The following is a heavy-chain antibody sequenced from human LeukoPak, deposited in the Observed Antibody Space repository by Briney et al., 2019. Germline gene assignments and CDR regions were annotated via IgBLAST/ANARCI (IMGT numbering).Heavy chain of an antibody. CDR2: IYYSGST. Sequence: SETLSLTCTVSGGSISSYYWSWIRQPPGKGLEWIGYIYYSGSTNYNPSLKSRVTISVDTSKNQFSLKLSSVTAADTAVYYCARAVGATDPFDYWGQGTLVIVSS. J-gene: IGHJ4*02. CDR1: GGSISSYY. D-gene: IGHD1-26*01. V-gene: IGHV4-59*01. CDR3: ARAVGATDPFDY.